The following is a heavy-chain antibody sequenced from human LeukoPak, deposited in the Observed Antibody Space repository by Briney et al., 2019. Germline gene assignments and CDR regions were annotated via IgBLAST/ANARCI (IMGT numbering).Heavy chain of an antibody. CDR2: INSDGRST. Sequence: GGSLRLSCAASGFTFSNFWIHWVRQAPGKGLVWVSRINSDGRSTTYADSVKGRFTISRDSAKNTLYLQMNSLRAEDTAVYYCARTRYCSSSSCYAFDDWGQGTLVTVSS. CDR3: ARTRYCSSSSCYAFDD. V-gene: IGHV3-74*01. J-gene: IGHJ4*02. CDR1: GFTFSNFW. D-gene: IGHD2-2*01.